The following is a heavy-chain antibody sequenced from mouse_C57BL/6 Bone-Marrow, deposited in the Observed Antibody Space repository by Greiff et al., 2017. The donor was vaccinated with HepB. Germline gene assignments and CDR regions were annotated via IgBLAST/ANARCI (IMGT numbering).Heavy chain of an antibody. D-gene: IGHD2-3*01. CDR3: AIWAPDGYPDWYFDV. CDR1: GYTFTSYW. CDR2: IHPSDSDT. J-gene: IGHJ1*03. V-gene: IGHV1-74*01. Sequence: QVQLKQSGADLVKPGASVKVSCKASGYTFTSYWMHWVKQRPGQGLEWIGRIHPSDSDTNYNQKFKGKATLTVDKSSSTAYMQLSSLTSEDSAVYYCAIWAPDGYPDWYFDVWGTGTTVTVSS.